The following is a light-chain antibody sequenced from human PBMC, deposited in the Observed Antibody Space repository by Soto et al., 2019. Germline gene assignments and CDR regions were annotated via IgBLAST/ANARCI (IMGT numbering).Light chain of an antibody. CDR3: QQLNSYPLT. V-gene: IGKV1-9*01. CDR1: QGISSY. J-gene: IGKJ3*01. Sequence: IQLTQSPSSLSAFVGERVTITCRASQGISSYLAWYQQEPGQAPKLLIYAASTLQSGVPSRFSGSGSGTDFTLTISSLQPEDFATYYCQQLNSYPLTFGHGTKVDIK. CDR2: AAS.